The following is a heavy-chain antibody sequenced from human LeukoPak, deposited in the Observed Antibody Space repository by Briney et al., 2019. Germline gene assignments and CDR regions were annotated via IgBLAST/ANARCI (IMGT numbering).Heavy chain of an antibody. CDR2: ISGSGGST. V-gene: IGHV3-23*01. J-gene: IGHJ4*02. Sequence: GGSLRLSCAASGFTFSSYAMSWVRQAPGKGLEWVSAISGSGGSTYYADSVKGRFTISRDNSKNTLYLQMNSLRAEDTAVYYCAKGGQYATDPYNFDYWGQGTLVTVSS. CDR1: GFTFSSYA. CDR3: AKGGQYATDPYNFDY. D-gene: IGHD2-8*01.